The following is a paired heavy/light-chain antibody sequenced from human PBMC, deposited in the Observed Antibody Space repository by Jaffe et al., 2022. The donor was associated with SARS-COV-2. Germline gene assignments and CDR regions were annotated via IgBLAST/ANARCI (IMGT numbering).Heavy chain of an antibody. CDR1: GFTFSSYS. CDR2: ISSSSSYI. V-gene: IGHV3-21*01. CDR3: ARAGYCSGGSCYSAYYYGMDV. J-gene: IGHJ6*02. D-gene: IGHD2-15*01. Sequence: EVQLVESGGGLVKPGGSLRLSCAASGFTFSSYSMNWVRQAPGKGLEWVSSISSSSSYIYYADSVKGRFTISRDNAKNSLYLQMNSLRAEDTAVYYCARAGYCSGGSCYSAYYYGMDVWGQGTTVTVSS.
Light chain of an antibody. CDR2: YDD. CDR1: SSNIGNNA. J-gene: IGLJ2*01. V-gene: IGLV1-36*01. CDR3: AAWDDSLNAVV. Sequence: QSVLTQPPSVSEAPRQRVTISCSGSSSNIGNNAVNWYQQLPGKAPKLLIYYDDLLPSGVSDRFSGSKSGTSASLAISGLQSEDEADYYCAAWDDSLNAVVFGGGTKLTVL.